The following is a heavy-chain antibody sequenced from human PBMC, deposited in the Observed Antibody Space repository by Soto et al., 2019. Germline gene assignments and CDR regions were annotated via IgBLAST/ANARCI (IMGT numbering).Heavy chain of an antibody. Sequence: SETLSLTCAVYGGSFSGYYWSWIRQPPGKGLEWIGEINHSGSTNYNPSLKSRVTISVDTSKNQFSLKLSSVTAADTAVYYCAIGSLGYWGQGTLVTVSS. CDR3: AIGSLGY. D-gene: IGHD3-16*01. CDR2: INHSGST. CDR1: GGSFSGYY. V-gene: IGHV4-34*01. J-gene: IGHJ4*02.